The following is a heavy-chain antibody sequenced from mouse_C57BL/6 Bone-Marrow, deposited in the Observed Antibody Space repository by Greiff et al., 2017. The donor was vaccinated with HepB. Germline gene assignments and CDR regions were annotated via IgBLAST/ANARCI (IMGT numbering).Heavy chain of an antibody. D-gene: IGHD1-1*01. V-gene: IGHV1-55*01. J-gene: IGHJ2*01. Sequence: QVHVKQPGAELVKPGASVKMSCKASGYTFTSYWITWVKQRPGQGLEWIGDIYPGSGSTNYNEKFKSKATLTVDTSSSTAYMQLSSLTSEDSAVYYCARSNYDYWGQGTTLTVSS. CDR1: GYTFTSYW. CDR2: IYPGSGST. CDR3: ARSNYDY.